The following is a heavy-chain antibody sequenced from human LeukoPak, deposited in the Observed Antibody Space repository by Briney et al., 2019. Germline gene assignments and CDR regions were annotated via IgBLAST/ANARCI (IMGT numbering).Heavy chain of an antibody. Sequence: SETLSLTCTVSGVSISRGGYYWSWLRQPPGKGLEWIGYIYHSGSTYYHPSLKSRVTISVDRSKNQFSLKLSSVTAADTAVYYCARGDIVVVPAGLRGWSDPWGQRTLVTVSS. CDR2: IYHSGST. CDR3: ARGDIVVVPAGLRGWSDP. V-gene: IGHV4-30-2*01. J-gene: IGHJ5*02. CDR1: GVSISRGGYY. D-gene: IGHD2-2*01.